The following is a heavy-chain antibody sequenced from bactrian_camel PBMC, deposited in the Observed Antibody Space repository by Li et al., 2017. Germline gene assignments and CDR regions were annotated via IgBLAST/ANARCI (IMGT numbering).Heavy chain of an antibody. CDR2: IARDGTV. D-gene: IGHD5*01. Sequence: HVQLVESGGGSVQAGRSLRLSCTASGFTFDDLDMAWFRQAPGNECEVVASIARDGTVYYQESVKGRFTISQDNAKNTLSLVMDHLKPEDSGTYYCAASGYCWGTTWANPSRYELWGRGPRSPSP. J-gene: IGHJ4*01. CDR1: GFTFDDLD. V-gene: IGHV3S55*01.